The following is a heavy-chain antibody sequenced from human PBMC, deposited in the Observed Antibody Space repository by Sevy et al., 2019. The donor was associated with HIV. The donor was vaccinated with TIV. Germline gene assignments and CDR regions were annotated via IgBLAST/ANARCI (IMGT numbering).Heavy chain of an antibody. CDR2: ISAYNGNT. CDR1: GYTFTSYG. D-gene: IGHD6-19*01. J-gene: IGHJ4*02. V-gene: IGHV1-18*01. Sequence: ASVKVSCKASGYTFTSYGISWVRQAPGQGLEWMGWISAYNGNTNYAQKLQGRVTMTTDTSTSTAYMELRSLRSDDTAVYYCARIPADPDKYSRGWYGDYWGQGTLVTVSS. CDR3: ARIPADPDKYSRGWYGDY.